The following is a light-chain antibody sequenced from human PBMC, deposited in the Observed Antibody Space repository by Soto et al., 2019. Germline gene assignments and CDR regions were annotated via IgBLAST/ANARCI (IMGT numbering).Light chain of an antibody. V-gene: IGKV3-11*01. CDR2: DAS. J-gene: IGKJ4*01. Sequence: ILVTQSPATLSLSPGERATLSCRASQSVSSYLAWYQQKPGQAPRLLIYDASNRATGIPARFSGSGSGTDFTLTISSLEPEDFAVYYCQQRSNWLSLTFGGGTKVDIK. CDR1: QSVSSY. CDR3: QQRSNWLSLT.